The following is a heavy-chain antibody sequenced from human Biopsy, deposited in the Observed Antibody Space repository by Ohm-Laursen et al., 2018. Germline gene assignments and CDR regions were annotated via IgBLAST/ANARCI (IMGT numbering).Heavy chain of an antibody. CDR3: ARDPLNGHKHFDY. CDR1: SYTFTDYN. Sequence: SVKVSCKASSYTFTDYNIHWTRQAPGQGLEWLGYINCKTGATNYAQKFQGTVTMTRDTSISTAYLALGSLRSADTAIYYCARDPLNGHKHFDYWGQGSLVTISS. D-gene: IGHD2-8*01. CDR2: INCKTGAT. V-gene: IGHV1-2*02. J-gene: IGHJ4*02.